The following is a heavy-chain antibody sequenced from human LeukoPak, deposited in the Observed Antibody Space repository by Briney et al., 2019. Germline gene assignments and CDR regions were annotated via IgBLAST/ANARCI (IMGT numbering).Heavy chain of an antibody. CDR3: ARSRPYYYYMDV. CDR2: IRYDGSNK. J-gene: IGHJ6*03. Sequence: GGSLRLSCAASGFTFSSYGMHWVRQAPGKGLEWVAFIRYDGSNKYYADSVKGRFTISRDNAKNSLYLQMNSLRAEDTAVYYCARSRPYYYYMDVWGKGTTVTVSS. V-gene: IGHV3-30*02. CDR1: GFTFSSYG. D-gene: IGHD6-6*01.